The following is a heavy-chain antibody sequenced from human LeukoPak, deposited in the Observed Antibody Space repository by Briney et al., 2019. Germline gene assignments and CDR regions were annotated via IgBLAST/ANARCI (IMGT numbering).Heavy chain of an antibody. CDR1: GYTFTSYG. D-gene: IGHD6-13*01. CDR3: AIGPAGYSSSWYAFDI. CDR2: ISAYSGNT. Sequence: ASVKVSCKASGYTFTSYGISWVRQAPGQGLEWMGWISAYSGNTNYAQKLQGRVTMTTDTSTSTAYMELRSLRSDDTAVYYCAIGPAGYSSSWYAFDIWGQGTMVTVSS. V-gene: IGHV1-18*01. J-gene: IGHJ3*02.